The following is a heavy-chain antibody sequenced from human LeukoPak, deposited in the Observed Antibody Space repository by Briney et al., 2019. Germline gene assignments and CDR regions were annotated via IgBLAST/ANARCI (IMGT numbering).Heavy chain of an antibody. V-gene: IGHV3-23*01. CDR3: AKELCGSDCFLAFDS. CDR1: GFIFSNSA. J-gene: IGHJ4*02. Sequence: GGSLRLSCAASGFIFSNSAMNWVRQAPGKGLERVSGISGRGHTTQYADSVKGRFTISRDNSKNTLYLQMNSLRAEATAIYYCAKELCGSDCFLAFDSWGQGSLVTVSS. D-gene: IGHD2-21*02. CDR2: ISGRGHTT.